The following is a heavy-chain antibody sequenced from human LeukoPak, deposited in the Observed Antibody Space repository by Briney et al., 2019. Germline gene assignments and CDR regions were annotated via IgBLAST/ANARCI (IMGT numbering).Heavy chain of an antibody. CDR2: ISTYKNNT. J-gene: IGHJ4*02. CDR3: ARDPGSYRSDY. V-gene: IGHV1-18*01. Sequence: ASVKVSCKASGYTFTSYGISWVRQAPGQGLEWMGWISTYKNNTNYAQRLQGRVTMTTDTSTSTAYMELRSLRSDDTAVYYCARDPGSYRSDYWGQGTLVTVSS. CDR1: GYTFTSYG. D-gene: IGHD3-16*02.